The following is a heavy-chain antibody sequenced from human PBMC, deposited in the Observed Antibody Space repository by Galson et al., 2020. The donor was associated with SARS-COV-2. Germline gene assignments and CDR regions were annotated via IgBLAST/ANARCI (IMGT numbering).Heavy chain of an antibody. CDR1: GGSISRYY. CDR2: IYYSGTA. D-gene: IGHD5-12*01. V-gene: IGHV4-59*01. J-gene: IGHJ6*03. Sequence: SETLSLTCTVSGGSISRYYWSWIRQPPGKGLEYIGYIYYSGTAYYDPSLKSRVTISVDTSTNQFSLKLSSVTAADTAVYYCARVQRQYTGYDYMLDYYYMDVWGKGTTVTVSS. CDR3: ARVQRQYTGYDYMLDYYYMDV.